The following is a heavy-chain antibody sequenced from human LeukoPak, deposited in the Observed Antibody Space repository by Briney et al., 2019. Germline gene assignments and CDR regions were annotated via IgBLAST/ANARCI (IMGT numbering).Heavy chain of an antibody. CDR2: IYYSGGT. Sequence: SETLSLTCTVSGGSISSYYWNWIRQPPGKGLEWIGYIYYSGGTNYNPSLKSRVTISVDTSKNQFSLKLSSVTAADTAVYYCARVFSFYGMDVWGQGTTVTVSS. CDR1: GGSISSYY. CDR3: ARVFSFYGMDV. J-gene: IGHJ6*02. V-gene: IGHV4-59*01.